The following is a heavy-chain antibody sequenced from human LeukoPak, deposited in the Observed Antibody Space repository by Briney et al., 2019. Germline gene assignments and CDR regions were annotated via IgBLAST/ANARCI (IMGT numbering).Heavy chain of an antibody. D-gene: IGHD7-27*01. Sequence: GGSLRLSCAASGFAFSSFGMHWVRQAPGKGLEWVAVIWYDGTNKYYADSVKGRFTISRDNAKNSLFLQMNSLRVEDTAVYYCARTMWGFDYWGQGTLVTVSS. J-gene: IGHJ4*02. CDR3: ARTMWGFDY. CDR1: GFAFSSFG. CDR2: IWYDGTNK. V-gene: IGHV3-33*03.